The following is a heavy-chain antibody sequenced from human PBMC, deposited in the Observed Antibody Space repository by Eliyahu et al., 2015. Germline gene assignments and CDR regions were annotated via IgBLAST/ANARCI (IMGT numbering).Heavy chain of an antibody. V-gene: IGHV4-4*07. CDR1: GGXISSXY. CDR2: IYTSGST. J-gene: IGHJ2*01. D-gene: IGHD3-9*01. Sequence: QVQLQESGPGLVKPSETLSLTCTVXGGXISSXYWSWXRQPAXKGLGWIGRIYTSGSTNYNPSLKXRVTMSVDTSKNQFSLKLSSVTAADTAVYYCARDEIRYFDWLGFIWYFDLWGRGTLVTVSS. CDR3: ARDEIRYFDWLGFIWYFDL.